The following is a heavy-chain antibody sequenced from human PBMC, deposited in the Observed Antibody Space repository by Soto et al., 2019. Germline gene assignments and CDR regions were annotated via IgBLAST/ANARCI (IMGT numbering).Heavy chain of an antibody. CDR1: VFTFRNYD. D-gene: IGHD3-10*01. CDR2: LSGSGGGT. J-gene: IGHJ4*02. V-gene: IGHV3-23*01. CDR3: ATMGHVRLLAS. Sequence: PVGSLRLSCASSVFTFRNYDLHCVRHSPGKWLEWVSFLSGSGGGTYYADSVKGRFTISRDNSKNTLYLQMNSLRAEDTAVYYCATMGHVRLLASWGQGTRVTVSS.